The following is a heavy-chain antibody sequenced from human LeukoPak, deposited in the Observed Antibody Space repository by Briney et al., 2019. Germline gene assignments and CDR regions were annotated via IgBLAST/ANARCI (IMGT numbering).Heavy chain of an antibody. CDR1: GDSISSSSYY. V-gene: IGHV4-61*02. J-gene: IGHJ5*02. CDR3: ARDLSHSPYNWFDP. D-gene: IGHD4-11*01. Sequence: PSETLSLTCTVSGDSISSSSYYWSWIRQPAGKGLEWIGLISTSGSTNYNPSLKSRVTMSVDTSKNQFSLKLSSVTAADTAVYYCARDLSHSPYNWFDPWGQGTLVTVSS. CDR2: ISTSGST.